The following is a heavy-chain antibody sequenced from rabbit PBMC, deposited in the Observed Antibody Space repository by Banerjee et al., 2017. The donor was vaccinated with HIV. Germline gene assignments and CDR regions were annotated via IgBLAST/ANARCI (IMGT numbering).Heavy chain of an antibody. D-gene: IGHD6-1*01. Sequence: QSLEESGGDLVKPGASLTLTCTASGFDLSSSYMCWVRQAPGKGLEWIACIYASGGITAFASWAKGRFTIAKSSSTTVTLQMTSLIASDTATFFCARDFSLAYTYGIVGYAFIFWDPGTLVTVS. CDR1: GFDLSSSY. V-gene: IGHV1S40*01. CDR2: IYASGGIT. J-gene: IGHJ6*01. CDR3: ARDFSLAYTYGIVGYAFIF.